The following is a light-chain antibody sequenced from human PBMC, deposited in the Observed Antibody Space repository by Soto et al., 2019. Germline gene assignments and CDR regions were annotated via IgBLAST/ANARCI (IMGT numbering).Light chain of an antibody. CDR1: QSVSSSY. V-gene: IGKV3-20*01. CDR3: QHYGGSPLT. J-gene: IGKJ1*01. CDR2: GAS. Sequence: EIVLTQSPGTLSLSPGERATVSCRASQSVSSSYLAWYQQKPGQAPRLLIYGASSRATVIPDRFSGSGSGTDFTLTISRLEPEDFAVYYCQHYGGSPLTFGQGTKVEIK.